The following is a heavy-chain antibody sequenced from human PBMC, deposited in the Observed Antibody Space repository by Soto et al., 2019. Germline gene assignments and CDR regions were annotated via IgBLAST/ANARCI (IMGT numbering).Heavy chain of an antibody. D-gene: IGHD3-3*01. CDR1: GGSISSYY. CDR2: IYYSGST. Sequence: SETLSLTCTVSGGSISSYYWSWIRQPPGKGLEWIGYIYYSGSTNYNPSLKSRVTISVDTSKNQFSLKRSSVTAADTAVYYCARHPDYDFWSAGRPEFWYYYYYMDVWGKGTTVTVSS. J-gene: IGHJ6*03. V-gene: IGHV4-59*08. CDR3: ARHPDYDFWSAGRPEFWYYYYYMDV.